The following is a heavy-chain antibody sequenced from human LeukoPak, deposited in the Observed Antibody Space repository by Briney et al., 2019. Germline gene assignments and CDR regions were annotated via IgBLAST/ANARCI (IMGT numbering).Heavy chain of an antibody. Sequence: ASVKVSCKASGYTFTGYYMHWVRQAPGQGLEWMGWISPNSGGTNYAQKFQGRVTMTRDTSISTAYMELSRLRSDDTAVYYRASATTVTTIAFDIWGQGTMVTVSS. D-gene: IGHD4-17*01. CDR3: ASATTVTTIAFDI. CDR2: ISPNSGGT. CDR1: GYTFTGYY. V-gene: IGHV1-2*02. J-gene: IGHJ3*02.